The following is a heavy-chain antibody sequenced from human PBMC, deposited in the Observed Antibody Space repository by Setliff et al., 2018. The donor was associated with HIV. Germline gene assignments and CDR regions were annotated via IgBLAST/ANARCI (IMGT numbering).Heavy chain of an antibody. J-gene: IGHJ6*03. V-gene: IGHV4-34*01. CDR3: ARGLVVPASTPYYMDV. Sequence: SETLSLTCAVYGGSFSGYYWSWIRQPPGKGLEWIGEINHSGSTNYNPSLKSRVTISVDTSKNQFSLKLSSVTAADTAVYYCARGLVVPASTPYYMDVWGKGTTVTVSS. CDR2: INHSGST. CDR1: GGSFSGYY. D-gene: IGHD2-2*01.